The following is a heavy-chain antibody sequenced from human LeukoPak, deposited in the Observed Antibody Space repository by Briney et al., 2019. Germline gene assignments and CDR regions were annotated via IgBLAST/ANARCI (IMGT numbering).Heavy chain of an antibody. CDR1: GGSFSGYY. CDR2: INHSGST. Sequence: SETLSLTCTVSGGSFSGYYWSWIRQPPGKGLEWIGEINHSGSTNYNPSLKSRVTISVDTSKNQFSLKLSSVTAADTAVYYCARGGRIVVVPASSARDRSLGYWGQGTLVTVSS. CDR3: ARGGRIVVVPASSARDRSLGY. V-gene: IGHV4-34*01. D-gene: IGHD2-2*01. J-gene: IGHJ4*02.